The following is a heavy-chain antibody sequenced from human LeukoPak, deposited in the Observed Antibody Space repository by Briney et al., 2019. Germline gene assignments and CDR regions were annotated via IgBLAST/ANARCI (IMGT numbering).Heavy chain of an antibody. V-gene: IGHV3-30*18. Sequence: GGSLRLSCAASGFTFSSYGMHWVRQAPGKGLEGVAVISYDGSNKYYADSVKGRFTISRDNSKNTLYLQMNSLRAEDTAVYYCAKDLWRYCSGGSCYYVDYGGQGTLVTVSA. D-gene: IGHD2-15*01. CDR3: AKDLWRYCSGGSCYYVDY. CDR1: GFTFSSYG. J-gene: IGHJ4*02. CDR2: ISYDGSNK.